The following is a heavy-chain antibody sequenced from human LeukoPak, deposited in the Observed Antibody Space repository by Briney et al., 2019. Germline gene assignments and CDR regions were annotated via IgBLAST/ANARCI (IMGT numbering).Heavy chain of an antibody. J-gene: IGHJ4*02. CDR3: ARIGYSSSSFDH. CDR1: GLPFSVYW. CDR2: IKQDGSTK. V-gene: IGHV3-7*05. Sequence: PGGSLRLSCAASGLPFSVYWMSWVRQAPGKGLEWVANIKQDGSTKYYVDSVKGRFTISRDNAKNSVYLQMNGLSPEDTAVFYCARIGYSSSSFDHWGQGTLVTVSS. D-gene: IGHD6-13*01.